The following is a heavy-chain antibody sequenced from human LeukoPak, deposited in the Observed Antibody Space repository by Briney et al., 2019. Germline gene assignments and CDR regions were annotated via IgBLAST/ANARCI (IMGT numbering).Heavy chain of an antibody. CDR2: IYKTGTS. CDR1: GGSISSGAYY. D-gene: IGHD2-8*01. J-gene: IGHJ3*02. Sequence: SETLSLTCTVPGGSISSGAYYWTWIRQHPEKGLDWIAYIYKTGTSSYNPSLMSRVNMSVDTSKNQFSLNLSSVTAADTAVYYCARRPLSNGQYAFDIWGQGTMVTVSS. V-gene: IGHV4-31*03. CDR3: ARRPLSNGQYAFDI.